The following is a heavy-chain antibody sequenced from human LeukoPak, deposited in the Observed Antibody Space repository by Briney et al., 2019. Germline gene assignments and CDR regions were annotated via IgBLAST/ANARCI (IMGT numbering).Heavy chain of an antibody. D-gene: IGHD3-16*02. Sequence: PSETLSLTXTVSGGSISSYYWSWIRQPAGKGLEWIGRIYTSGSTNYNPSLKSRVTMSVDTSKNQFSLKLSSVTAADTAVYYCARESDYVWGSYLTHDYWGQGTLVTVSS. V-gene: IGHV4-4*07. CDR2: IYTSGST. J-gene: IGHJ4*02. CDR1: GGSISSYY. CDR3: ARESDYVWGSYLTHDY.